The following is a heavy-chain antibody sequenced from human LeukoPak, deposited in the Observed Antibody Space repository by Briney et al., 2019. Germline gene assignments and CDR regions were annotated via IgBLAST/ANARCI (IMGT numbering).Heavy chain of an antibody. CDR2: IIPIFGTA. CDR3: ARVRATNYYDSSGYRLWPNFDY. D-gene: IGHD3-22*01. V-gene: IGHV1-69*05. CDR1: GGTFSSYA. J-gene: IGHJ4*02. Sequence: SVKVSCKASGGTFSSYAISWVRQAPGQGLEWMEGIIPIFGTANYAQKFQGRVTITTDESTSTVYMELSSLRSEDTAVYYCARVRATNYYDSSGYRLWPNFDYWGQGTLVTVSS.